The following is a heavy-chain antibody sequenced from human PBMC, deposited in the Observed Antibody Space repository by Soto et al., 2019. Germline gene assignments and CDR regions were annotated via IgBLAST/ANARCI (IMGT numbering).Heavy chain of an antibody. J-gene: IGHJ5*02. Sequence: QVQLVQSVAEVKKPGSSVKVSCKASGGTFSSYAISWVRQAPGQGLEWMGVIIPIFGTANYAQKFQGRVTITADESPSTDYMELSSLRSEDTAVYYCARDAGYCSSTSCGFAPWGQGPLVTVAS. V-gene: IGHV1-69*01. CDR2: IIPIFGTA. D-gene: IGHD2-2*01. CDR1: GGTFSSYA. CDR3: ARDAGYCSSTSCGFAP.